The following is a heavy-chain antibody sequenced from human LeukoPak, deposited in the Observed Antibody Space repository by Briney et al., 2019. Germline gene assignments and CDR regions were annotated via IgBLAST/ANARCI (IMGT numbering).Heavy chain of an antibody. CDR3: ARDDYGVPFDP. J-gene: IGHJ5*02. CDR2: ISYDGSNK. CDR1: GFTFSSYG. V-gene: IGHV3-30*03. D-gene: IGHD4-17*01. Sequence: PGGSLRLSCAASGFTFSSYGMHWVRQAPGKGLEWVAVISYDGSNKYYADSVKGRFTISRDNSKNTLYLQMNSLRAEDTAVYYCARDDYGVPFDPWGQGTLVTVSS.